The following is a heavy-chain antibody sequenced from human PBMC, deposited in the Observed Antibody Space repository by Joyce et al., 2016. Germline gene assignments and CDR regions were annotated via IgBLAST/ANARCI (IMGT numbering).Heavy chain of an antibody. V-gene: IGHV4-34*01. CDR1: GGSFSGYY. Sequence: QVQLQQWGAGLLKPSETLSLTCAVYGGSFSGYYWRWLRQPPGKGLEWIGEINHSGSTNYNPSLKSRVTIAVDTSKNQFSLKLSSVTAADTAVYYCARGPRSNWGLVWFDPWGQGTLVTVSS. J-gene: IGHJ5*02. CDR2: INHSGST. CDR3: ARGPRSNWGLVWFDP. D-gene: IGHD7-27*01.